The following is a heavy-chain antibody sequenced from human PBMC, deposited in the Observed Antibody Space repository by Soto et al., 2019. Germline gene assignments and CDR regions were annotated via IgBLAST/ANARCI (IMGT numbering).Heavy chain of an antibody. J-gene: IGHJ4*02. CDR2: ISWNSVTR. Sequence: EVQLVESGGGLVQPGRSLRLSCAASGFTFDDYAMHWVRQVPGKGLEWVSSISWNSVTRYYADSVKGRFTISRDNAKNSLYLQMNSLRAEDTALYYCAKESDSSLSVVIWDYWGQGTLVTVSS. V-gene: IGHV3-9*01. D-gene: IGHD6-19*01. CDR1: GFTFDDYA. CDR3: AKESDSSLSVVIWDY.